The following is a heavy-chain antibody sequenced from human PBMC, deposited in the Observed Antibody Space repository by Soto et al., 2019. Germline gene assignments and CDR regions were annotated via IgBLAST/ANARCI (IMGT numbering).Heavy chain of an antibody. Sequence: SETLSLTCAVYGGSFSDYYWSWIRQPPGKGLEWIGEINHSGSTNYNPSLKSRVTISVDTSKNQFSLKLSSVTAADTAVYYCARVASSAFWNFDYWGQGTLVTVSS. CDR2: INHSGST. CDR1: GGSFSDYY. CDR3: ARVASSAFWNFDY. D-gene: IGHD3-3*01. V-gene: IGHV4-34*01. J-gene: IGHJ4*02.